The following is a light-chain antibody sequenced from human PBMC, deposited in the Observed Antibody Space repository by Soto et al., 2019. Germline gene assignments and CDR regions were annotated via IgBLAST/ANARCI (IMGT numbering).Light chain of an antibody. V-gene: IGKV3-20*01. CDR3: QQYGSSPVT. CDR2: GAS. Sequence: EIVLTQSPGTLSLSPGERATLSCRASQSISSSYLAWYQQKPGQAPRLLIFGASSRATGIPNRFSGSGPGTDFTLTLSRLEPEDFAVYYCQQYGSSPVTFGQGTKLEIK. J-gene: IGKJ2*01. CDR1: QSISSSY.